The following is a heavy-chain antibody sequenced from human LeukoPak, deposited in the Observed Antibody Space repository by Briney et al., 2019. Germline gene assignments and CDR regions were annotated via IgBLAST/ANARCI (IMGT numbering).Heavy chain of an antibody. CDR2: IYYSGST. V-gene: IGHV4-59*01. CDR3: ARVVGATTVAFDI. CDR1: GGSISSYY. D-gene: IGHD1-26*01. J-gene: IGHJ3*02. Sequence: SETLSLTCTVSGGSISSYYWSWIRQPPGKGLEWIGYIYYSGSTNYNPSLKSRVTISVDTSKNQFSLKLSSVTAADTAVYYCARVVGATTVAFDIWGQGTMVTASS.